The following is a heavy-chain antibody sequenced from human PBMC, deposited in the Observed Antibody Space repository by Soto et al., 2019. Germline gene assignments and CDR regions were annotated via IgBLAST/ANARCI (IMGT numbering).Heavy chain of an antibody. J-gene: IGHJ4*02. CDR1: GGSVSSSSFL. CDR2: IYYTGST. Sequence: PSETLSLTCTVSGGSVSSSSFLWGWIRQPPGKGLEWIGYIYYTGSTNYNPSLKSRVTVSIDTSKNQFSLNLTSVTAADTAVYYCTRVPVVTGTVDYWGQGALVTVSS. CDR3: TRVPVVTGTVDY. D-gene: IGHD2-21*02. V-gene: IGHV4-61*01.